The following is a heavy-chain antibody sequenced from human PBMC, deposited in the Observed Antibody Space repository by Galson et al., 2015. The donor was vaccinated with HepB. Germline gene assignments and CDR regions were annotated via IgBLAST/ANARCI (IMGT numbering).Heavy chain of an antibody. D-gene: IGHD2-2*01. CDR3: TTLVPATRWVPY. J-gene: IGHJ4*02. CDR2: IKRKTEGGTT. V-gene: IGHV3-15*01. Sequence: SLRLSCAASGFTFSNAWMSWVRQAPGKGLEWIGRIKRKTEGGTTDYAAPVKGRFTISRDDSKDTLYLQLNSLKTEDTAVYYCTTLVPATRWVPYWGQGTLVTVSS. CDR1: GFTFSNAW.